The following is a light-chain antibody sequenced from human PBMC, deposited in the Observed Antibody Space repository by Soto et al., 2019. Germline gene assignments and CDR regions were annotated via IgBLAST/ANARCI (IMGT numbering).Light chain of an antibody. J-gene: IGKJ1*01. CDR1: QSVSSK. CDR2: GAS. Sequence: EIVMTQSPATLSVSPGGGATLSCRASQSVSSKLAWYQQKPGQAPRLLIYGASTRATGIPARFSGSGSGTEFTFIISSLQSEDSTVYYCQQYNSWLWTFGQGTKVDIK. V-gene: IGKV3-15*01. CDR3: QQYNSWLWT.